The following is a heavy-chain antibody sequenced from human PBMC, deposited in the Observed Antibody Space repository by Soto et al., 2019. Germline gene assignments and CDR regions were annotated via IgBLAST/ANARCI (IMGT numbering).Heavy chain of an antibody. D-gene: IGHD2-15*01. V-gene: IGHV1-69*01. CDR2: IIPIFGTA. CDR1: GGTFSSYA. CDR3: ARDQAGTVVTEADAFDI. J-gene: IGHJ3*02. Sequence: QVQLVQSGAEVKKPGSSVKVSCKASGGTFSSYAISWVRQAPGQGLEWMGGIIPIFGTANYAQKFQGRVTITADESTSTAYMELSSLRSEDTAVYYCARDQAGTVVTEADAFDIWGQGTMVTVSS.